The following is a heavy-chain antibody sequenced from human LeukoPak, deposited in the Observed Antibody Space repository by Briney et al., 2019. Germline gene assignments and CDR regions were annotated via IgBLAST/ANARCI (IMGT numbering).Heavy chain of an antibody. CDR2: IRSKAYGGTT. CDR3: TRDRGSYGGGPSDY. CDR1: GFTVSSNY. J-gene: IGHJ4*02. V-gene: IGHV3-49*04. Sequence: PGGSLRLSCAASGFTVSSNYMSWVRQAPGKGLEWVGFIRSKAYGGTTEYAASVKGRFTISRDDSKSIAYLQMNSLKTEDTAVYYCTRDRGSYGGGPSDYWGQGTLVTVSS. D-gene: IGHD1-26*01.